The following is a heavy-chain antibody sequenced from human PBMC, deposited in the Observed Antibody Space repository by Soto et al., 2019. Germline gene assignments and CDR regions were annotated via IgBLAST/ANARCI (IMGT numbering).Heavy chain of an antibody. CDR1: GFTFSSYA. CDR2: ISGSGGST. V-gene: IGHV3-23*01. D-gene: IGHD3-3*01. Sequence: GSLRLSCAASGFTFSSYAMSWVRQAPGKGLEWVSAISGSGGSTYYADSVKGRFTISRDNSKNTLYLQMNSLRAEDTAVYYCAKVGYDFWSGYKNYYYYMDVWGKGTTVTVSS. J-gene: IGHJ6*03. CDR3: AKVGYDFWSGYKNYYYYMDV.